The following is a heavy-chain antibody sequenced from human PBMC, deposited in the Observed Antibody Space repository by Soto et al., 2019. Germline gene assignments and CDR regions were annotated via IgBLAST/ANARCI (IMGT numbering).Heavy chain of an antibody. J-gene: IGHJ6*02. CDR2: IIHISGTA. D-gene: IGHD2-2*01. CDR3: ARSQGSSTSLEIYYYYYYGMDV. Sequence: QVQLVQSGAEVTKPGSSVKVSCKASGGTFSSYAISWVRQAPGQGLEWMGGIIHISGTANYAQKFQGRVTITADESTNMELSSLRSEDTAVYYCARSQGSSTSLEIYYYYYYGMDVWGQGTTVTVSS. CDR1: GGTFSSYA. V-gene: IGHV1-69*01.